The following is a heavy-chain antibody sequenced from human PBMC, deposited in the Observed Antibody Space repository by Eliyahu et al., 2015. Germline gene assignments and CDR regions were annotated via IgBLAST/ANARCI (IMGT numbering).Heavy chain of an antibody. CDR1: GFPFIXXX. Sequence: EVQLVESGGGLVQPGGSLXLSCAASGFPFIXXXMSRVRQAPGKGVEWXXAISGSGGSTYYADSVKGRFTISRDNSKNTLYLQMNSLRAEDTAVYYCAKDAVVLRFLEWLTFDYWGQGTLVTVSS. D-gene: IGHD3-3*01. CDR2: ISGSGGST. V-gene: IGHV3-23*04. J-gene: IGHJ4*02. CDR3: AKDAVVLRFLEWLTFDY.